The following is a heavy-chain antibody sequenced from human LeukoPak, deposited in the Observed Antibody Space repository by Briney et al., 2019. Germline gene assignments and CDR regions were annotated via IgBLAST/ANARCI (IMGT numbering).Heavy chain of an antibody. J-gene: IGHJ4*02. D-gene: IGHD6-13*01. CDR1: GGSISSYY. CDR3: ARLAAAGTHGIDY. V-gene: IGHV4-59*01. CDR2: IYYSGST. Sequence: PSETLSLTCTVSGGSISSYYWSWIRQPPGKGLEWIGYIYYSGSTNYNPSLKSRVTISVDTSKNQFSLKLSSVTAADTAVYYCARLAAAGTHGIDYWGQGTLVTVSS.